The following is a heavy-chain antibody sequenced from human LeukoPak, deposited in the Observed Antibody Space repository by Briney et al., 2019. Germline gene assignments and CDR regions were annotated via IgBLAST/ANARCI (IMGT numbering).Heavy chain of an antibody. CDR3: ARGKPGGYCSSTSCPPYLDY. D-gene: IGHD2-2*01. J-gene: IGHJ4*02. Sequence: PSETLSLTCAVYGGSFSGYYWSWIRQPPGKGLEWIGEINHSGSTNYNPSLKSRVTISVDTSKNQFSLKLSSVTAADTAVYYCARGKPGGYCSSTSCPPYLDYWGQGTLVTVSS. CDR1: GGSFSGYY. V-gene: IGHV4-34*01. CDR2: INHSGST.